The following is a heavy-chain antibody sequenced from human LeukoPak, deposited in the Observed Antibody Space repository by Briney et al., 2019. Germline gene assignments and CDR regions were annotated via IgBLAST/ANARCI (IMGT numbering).Heavy chain of an antibody. CDR2: ISPSGGSP. CDR3: SRDLRDWYFDL. V-gene: IGHV1-46*01. Sequence: GASVKVSCKASRYTFTNYYIHWVRQAPGQGLEWMGIISPSGGSPTYAQKFQGRVTMTRDTSTGTVYMDLSSLRSEDTAVYYCSRDLRDWYFDLWGRGTLVTVSS. D-gene: IGHD3-16*01. J-gene: IGHJ2*01. CDR1: RYTFTNYY.